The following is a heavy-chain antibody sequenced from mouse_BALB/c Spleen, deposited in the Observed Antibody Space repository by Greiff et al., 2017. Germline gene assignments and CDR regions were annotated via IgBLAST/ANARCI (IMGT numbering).Heavy chain of an antibody. J-gene: IGHJ3*01. D-gene: IGHD1-3*01. CDR2: ISSGSSTI. V-gene: IGHV5-17*02. CDR1: GFTFSSFG. CDR3: AREEWSY. Sequence: DVMLVESGGGLVQPGGSRKLSCAASGFTFSSFGMHWVRQAPEKGLEWVAYISSGSSTIYYADTVKGRFTISRDNPKNTLFLQMTSLRSEDTAMYYCAREEWSYWGQGTLVTVSA.